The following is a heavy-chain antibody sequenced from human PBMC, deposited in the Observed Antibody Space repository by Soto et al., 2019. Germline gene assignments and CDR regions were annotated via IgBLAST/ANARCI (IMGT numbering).Heavy chain of an antibody. CDR2: SSNSGTYT. CDR1: GFKVSDYY. Sequence: LRLSCAASGFKVSDYYMSWIRQAPGKGLEWLSYSSNSGTYTRYADSVKGRFSISRDNAKNSLFLQINSLRGEDSATYYCARARKATYITGGFDSWGRRTLVTVSS. CDR3: ARARKATYITGGFDS. D-gene: IGHD3-3*01. J-gene: IGHJ4*02. V-gene: IGHV3-11*06.